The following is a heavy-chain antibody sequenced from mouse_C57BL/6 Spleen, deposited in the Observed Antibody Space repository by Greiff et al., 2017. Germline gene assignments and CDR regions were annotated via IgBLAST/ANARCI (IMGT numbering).Heavy chain of an antibody. V-gene: IGHV1-15*01. J-gene: IGHJ2*01. D-gene: IGHD2-3*01. CDR2: IDPDTGGT. CDR3: TRLVYDGLDYLDY. CDR1: GYTFTDYE. Sequence: VQLQQSGAELVRPGASVTLSCKASGYTFTDYEMHWVKQTPVHGLEWIGAIDPDTGGTAYNQKFKGKAILTADKSSSTAYMELRSLTSEASAVYYGTRLVYDGLDYLDYWGQGTTLTVSS.